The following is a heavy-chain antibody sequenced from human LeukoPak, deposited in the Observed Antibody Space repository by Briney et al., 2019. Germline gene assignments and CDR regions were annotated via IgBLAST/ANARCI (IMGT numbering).Heavy chain of an antibody. V-gene: IGHV4-59*01. Sequence: PSETLSLTCTVSGASITSYYWSWIRQPPGKGLEWIGYIYYSGNTSYNSSLTSRVTISVDTSKNQFSLKLTSVTAADTAVYYCARGGRWQYYFDYWGQGTLVTVSS. D-gene: IGHD4-23*01. CDR2: IYYSGNT. J-gene: IGHJ4*02. CDR1: GASITSYY. CDR3: ARGGRWQYYFDY.